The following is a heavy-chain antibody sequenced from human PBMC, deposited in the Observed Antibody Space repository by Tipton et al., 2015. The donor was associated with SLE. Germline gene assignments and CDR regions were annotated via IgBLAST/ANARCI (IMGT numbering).Heavy chain of an antibody. V-gene: IGHV1-18*01. J-gene: IGHJ1*01. D-gene: IGHD3-22*01. CDR3: ARVPYVHDSRASIY. CDR2: ISVYNGNT. Sequence: QLVQSGAEVKKPGASVKVSCKASGYTFTDYGITWVRQAPGQGLEWMGWISVYNGNTNYAQKLQGRVTMTTDTSASTAYMELRSLRSGDTAVYCCARVPYVHDSRASIYWGQGSLVTVSS. CDR1: GYTFTDYG.